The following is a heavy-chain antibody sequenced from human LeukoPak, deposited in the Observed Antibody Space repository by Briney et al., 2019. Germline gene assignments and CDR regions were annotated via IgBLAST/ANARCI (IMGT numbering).Heavy chain of an antibody. Sequence: GASAKVSCKASGYTFTSNYIHWVRQAPGQGLEWVGMIYPRDGSTSYAQKFQGRVTVTRDTSTSTVHMELSGLRSEDTAVYYCARDQEGFDYWGQGTLVTVSS. J-gene: IGHJ4*02. V-gene: IGHV1-46*01. CDR2: IYPRDGST. CDR1: GYTFTSNY. CDR3: ARDQEGFDY.